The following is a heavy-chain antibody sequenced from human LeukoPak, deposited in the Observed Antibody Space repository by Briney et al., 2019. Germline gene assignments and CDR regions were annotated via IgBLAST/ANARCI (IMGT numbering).Heavy chain of an antibody. CDR3: ARILYGRKERGAFDI. CDR1: GYSFTSYW. CDR2: IYPGDSDT. V-gene: IGHV5-51*01. D-gene: IGHD4-17*01. J-gene: IGHJ3*02. Sequence: GESLKISCKGSGYSFTSYWIGWVRQMPGKGLEWMGIIYPGDSDTRYSPSFQGQVTISADKSISTAYLQWSSLKASDTAMYYCARILYGRKERGAFDIWGQGTMVTVSS.